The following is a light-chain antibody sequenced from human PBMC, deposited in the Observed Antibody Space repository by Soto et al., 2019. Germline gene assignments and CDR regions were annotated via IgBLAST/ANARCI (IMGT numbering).Light chain of an antibody. Sequence: QSALTQPASVSRSPGQSITISCTGTSSYVGDYNYVSWYQQHPGKAPKLMIFDVSNRPSGVSNRFSGSKSGNTASLTISGLQAEDEADYYCSSYTSSSTRVFGTGTKLTVL. V-gene: IGLV2-14*01. CDR1: SSYVGDYNY. CDR2: DVS. CDR3: SSYTSSSTRV. J-gene: IGLJ1*01.